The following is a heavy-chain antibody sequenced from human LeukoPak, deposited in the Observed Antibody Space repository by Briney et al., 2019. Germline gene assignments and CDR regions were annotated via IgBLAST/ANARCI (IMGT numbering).Heavy chain of an antibody. V-gene: IGHV3-23*01. CDR3: AKDSPYAYYGSGSYWDY. D-gene: IGHD3-10*01. CDR2: ISGSYST. J-gene: IGHJ4*02. CDR1: GFTFNSYA. Sequence: GGSLRLSCAASGFTFNSYAMSWVRQAPGKGLEWVSAISGSYSTYYADPVKGRFTISRDNSKNTLYLQMNSLRAEDTAVYYCAKDSPYAYYGSGSYWDYWGQGTLVTVSS.